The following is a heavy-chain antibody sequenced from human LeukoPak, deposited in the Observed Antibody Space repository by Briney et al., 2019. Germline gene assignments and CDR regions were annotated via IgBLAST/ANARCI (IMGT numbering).Heavy chain of an antibody. D-gene: IGHD2-2*01. Sequence: GGSLRLSCAASGFTFSSYGMHWVRQAPGKGLEWVAFIRYDGSNKYYADSVKGRFTISRDNSKNTLYLQMNSLKTEDTAVYYCTTDHYCSSTSCHDQYLDYWGQGTLVTVSS. CDR1: GFTFSSYG. CDR2: IRYDGSNK. V-gene: IGHV3-30*02. J-gene: IGHJ4*02. CDR3: TTDHYCSSTSCHDQYLDY.